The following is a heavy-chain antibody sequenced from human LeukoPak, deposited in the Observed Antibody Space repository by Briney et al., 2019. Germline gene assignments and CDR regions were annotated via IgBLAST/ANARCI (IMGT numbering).Heavy chain of an antibody. CDR1: GGSISSSSYY. CDR3: ASLSVAGTRRDY. CDR2: IYYSGST. D-gene: IGHD6-19*01. J-gene: IGHJ4*02. Sequence: PSETLSLTCTVSGGSISSSSYYWGWIRQPPGKGLEWIGSIYYSGSTYYNPSLKSRVTISVDTSKNQFSLKLSSVTAADTAVYYCASLSVAGTRRDYWGQGTLVTVSS. V-gene: IGHV4-39*07.